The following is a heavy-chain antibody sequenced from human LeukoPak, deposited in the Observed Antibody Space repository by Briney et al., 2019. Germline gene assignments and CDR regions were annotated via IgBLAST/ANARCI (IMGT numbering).Heavy chain of an antibody. CDR3: ASGGGWVFNN. CDR2: IRYDGANR. V-gene: IGHV3-30*02. CDR1: GITFSSYG. J-gene: IGHJ4*02. D-gene: IGHD6-19*01. Sequence: PGGSLRLSCVVSGITFSSYGMHWVRQAPGKGLEWVSFIRYDGANRYSADSVKGRFTISRDNARNSQYLQMNSLRAEDTAVYYCASGGGWVFNNWGQGTLVTVSS.